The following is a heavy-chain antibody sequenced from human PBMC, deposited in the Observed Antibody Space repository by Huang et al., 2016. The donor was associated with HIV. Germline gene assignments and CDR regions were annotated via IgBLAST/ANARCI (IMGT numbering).Heavy chain of an antibody. V-gene: IGHV4-59*02. CDR1: GDSVSSHY. J-gene: IGHJ5*02. CDR3: VRDQGRLAVGGIDNWFDP. D-gene: IGHD6-19*01. Sequence: QVRLQESGPGLVKPSETLSLSCTVSGDSVSSHYWGWIRHPPGKGLEWIGTVYDSGTTKYQPRLKSRITISVDTSKNGFSLNITSVSAADTAMYFCVRDQGRLAVGGIDNWFDPWGQGALVTVSS. CDR2: VYDSGTT.